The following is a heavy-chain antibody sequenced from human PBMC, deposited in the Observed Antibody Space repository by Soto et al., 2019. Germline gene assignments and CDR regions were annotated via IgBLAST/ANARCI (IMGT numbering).Heavy chain of an antibody. V-gene: IGHV1-69*13. CDR3: ARDPEGGSTDGY. D-gene: IGHD3-16*01. CDR1: GGTFSSYA. J-gene: IGHJ4*02. CDR2: IIPIFGTA. Sequence: SVKVSCKASGGTFSSYAISWVRQAPGQGLEWMGGIIPIFGTANYAQKFQGRVTITADESTSTAYMELSSLRSEDTAVYYCARDPEGGSTDGYWGQGTLVTVSS.